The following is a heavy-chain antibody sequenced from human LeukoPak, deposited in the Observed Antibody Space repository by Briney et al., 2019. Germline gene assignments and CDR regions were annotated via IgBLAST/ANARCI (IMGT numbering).Heavy chain of an antibody. CDR2: IKSKTDGGTT. D-gene: IGHD6-19*01. CDR3: TTDQDSSGWYSDYFDY. J-gene: IGHJ4*02. CDR1: GLTCPHAW. Sequence: GGSPRLSCASSGLTCPHAWMSWVGQAPGQGLHQVRRIKSKTDGGTTDYAAPVKGRFTTSRDDSKNTLYLQMNSLKTEDTAVYYCTTDQDSSGWYSDYFDYWGQGTLVTVSS. V-gene: IGHV3-15*01.